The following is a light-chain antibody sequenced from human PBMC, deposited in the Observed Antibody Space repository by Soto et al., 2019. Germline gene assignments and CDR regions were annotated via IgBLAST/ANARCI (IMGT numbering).Light chain of an antibody. Sequence: ELVLTQSPGTLSLSPGQRATLSCRASESISRAYLAWYQQRLGQAPRLLIYGASSGATGIPDRFSGSGSGTDFTLTISRLEPEDFAIYYCQQYGGVPYTFGQGTKLEIK. J-gene: IGKJ2*01. CDR2: GAS. CDR3: QQYGGVPYT. CDR1: ESISRAY. V-gene: IGKV3-20*01.